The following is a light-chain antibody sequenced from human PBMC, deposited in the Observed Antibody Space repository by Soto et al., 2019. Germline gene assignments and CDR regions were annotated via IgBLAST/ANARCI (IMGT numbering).Light chain of an antibody. Sequence: DVEVTQSPSSLYASGGDIVSITCRASQDIHHFLKLYPQKRGEAPKLLIHSASSLQGGAPSRFSASGSGTDFSLTISGLQPADFAPYDCQQDYSNILNFGGGTNVE. J-gene: IGKJ4*01. CDR1: QDIHHF. CDR3: QQDYSNILN. V-gene: IGKV1-39*01. CDR2: SAS.